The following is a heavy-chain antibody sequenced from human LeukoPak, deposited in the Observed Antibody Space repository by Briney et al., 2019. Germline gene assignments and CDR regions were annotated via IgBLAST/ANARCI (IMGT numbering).Heavy chain of an antibody. Sequence: PGGSLRLSCAASGFTFSGSAMHWVRQASGKGVEWVGRIRSKANSYATAYAASVEGRFTISRDDSKNTAYLQMNSLKTEDTAVYYCTRRGYYDSSGYGKDYWGQGTLVTVSS. J-gene: IGHJ4*02. D-gene: IGHD3-22*01. V-gene: IGHV3-73*01. CDR1: GFTFSGSA. CDR2: IRSKANSYAT. CDR3: TRRGYYDSSGYGKDY.